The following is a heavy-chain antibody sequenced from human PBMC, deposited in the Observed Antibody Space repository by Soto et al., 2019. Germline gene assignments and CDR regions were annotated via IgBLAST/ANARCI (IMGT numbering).Heavy chain of an antibody. V-gene: IGHV3-11*01. CDR2: ISSSGSTI. Sequence: GGALRLSCAASGFTFSDYYMSWIRQASRKGLEWVSYISSSGSTIYYADSVKGRFTISRDNAKNSLYLQMNSLRAEDTAVYYCARSLAKSEWLFVPYGMDVWGQGTTVTVSS. D-gene: IGHD3-3*01. CDR1: GFTFSDYY. J-gene: IGHJ6*02. CDR3: ARSLAKSEWLFVPYGMDV.